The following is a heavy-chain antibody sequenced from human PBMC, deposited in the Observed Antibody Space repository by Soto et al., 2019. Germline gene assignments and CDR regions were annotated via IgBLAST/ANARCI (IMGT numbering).Heavy chain of an antibody. Sequence: PGGSLRLSCAASGFTFDDYTMHWVRQAPGKGLEWVSLISWDGGSTYYADSVKGRFTISRDNSKNSLYLQMNSLRTEDTALYYCAKDKRKRNYDFWSGYSPAYYYYGMDVWGQGTTVTVSS. CDR1: GFTFDDYT. V-gene: IGHV3-43*01. D-gene: IGHD3-3*01. CDR2: ISWDGGST. CDR3: AKDKRKRNYDFWSGYSPAYYYYGMDV. J-gene: IGHJ6*02.